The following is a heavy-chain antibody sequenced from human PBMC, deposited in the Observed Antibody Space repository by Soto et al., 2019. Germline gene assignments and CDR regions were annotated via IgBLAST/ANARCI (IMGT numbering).Heavy chain of an antibody. CDR3: ARHEGTYYYGSGSSPFDY. J-gene: IGHJ4*02. Sequence: PSETLSLTCAVSGGSISNSNWWSGVRQPSGKGLEWIGEIYHSGSTNYNPSLESRVTISVDKSKNQFSLKLSSVTAADTAVYYCARHEGTYYYGSGSSPFDYWGRGALVT. D-gene: IGHD3-10*01. CDR2: IYHSGST. CDR1: GGSISNSNW. V-gene: IGHV4-4*02.